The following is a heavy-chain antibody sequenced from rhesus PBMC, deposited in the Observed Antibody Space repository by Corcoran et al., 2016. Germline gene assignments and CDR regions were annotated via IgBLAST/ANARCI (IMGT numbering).Heavy chain of an antibody. CDR3: ARASPLHSKGWYFDL. V-gene: IGHV3-54*02. CDR1: GFTFSSYG. J-gene: IGHJ2*01. D-gene: IGHD4-23*01. Sequence: EVQLVESGGGLVQPGGSLRLSCAASGFTFSSYGMHWVRQATGKGLEWVAVIYYNASKKYYADSGKNRLPISRDNSKNMLYLQMNNLKLEDTAVYYCARASPLHSKGWYFDLWGPGTPITISS. CDR2: IYYNASKK.